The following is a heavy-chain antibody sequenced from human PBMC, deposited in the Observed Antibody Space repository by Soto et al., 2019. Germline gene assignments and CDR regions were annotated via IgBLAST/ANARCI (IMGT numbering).Heavy chain of an antibody. CDR3: ARDLTYGDYVGAFDI. CDR2: ISSSSSTI. CDR1: GFTFSSYS. J-gene: IGHJ3*02. V-gene: IGHV3-48*02. Sequence: PGGSLRLSCAASGFTFSSYSMNWVRQAPGKGLEWVSYISSSSSTIYYADSVKGRFTISRDNAKNSLYLQMNSLRDEDTAVYYCARDLTYGDYVGAFDIWGQGTMVTVSS. D-gene: IGHD4-17*01.